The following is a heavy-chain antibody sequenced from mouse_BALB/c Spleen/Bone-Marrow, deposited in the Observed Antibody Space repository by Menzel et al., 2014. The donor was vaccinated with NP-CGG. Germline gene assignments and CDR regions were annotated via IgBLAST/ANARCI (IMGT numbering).Heavy chain of an antibody. D-gene: IGHD1-2*01. Sequence: LQQPESELVRPGASVKLSCKASGYTFTSYWMHWVKQRPGQGLEWIGNIYPGSGSTNYDEKFKSKATLTVDTSSSTAYMQLSSLTSEDSAVYYCTRYYGYYAMDYWGQGTSVTVSS. V-gene: IGHV1S22*01. CDR3: TRYYGYYAMDY. J-gene: IGHJ4*01. CDR1: GYTFTSYW. CDR2: IYPGSGST.